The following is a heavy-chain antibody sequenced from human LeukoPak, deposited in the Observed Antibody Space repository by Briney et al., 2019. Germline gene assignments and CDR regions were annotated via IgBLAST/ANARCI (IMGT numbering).Heavy chain of an antibody. V-gene: IGHV3-33*06. CDR3: AKEAIVAPDLRGWRDP. Sequence: GGSLRLSCAASGFTFGHFAMHWVRQPPGKGLEWVALIWYDGTNDHYADSVSGRFTISRDNSKNTLYLQMNSLRDEDTAVYYCAKEAIVAPDLRGWRDPWGQGTLVTVSS. J-gene: IGHJ5*02. D-gene: IGHD6-19*01. CDR2: IWYDGTND. CDR1: GFTFGHFA.